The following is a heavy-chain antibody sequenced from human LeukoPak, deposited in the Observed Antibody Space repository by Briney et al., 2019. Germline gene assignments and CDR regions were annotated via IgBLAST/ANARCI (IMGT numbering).Heavy chain of an antibody. CDR1: GGTFSSYA. D-gene: IGHD3-22*01. J-gene: IGHJ4*02. V-gene: IGHV1-69*01. CDR2: IIPIFGTA. CDR3: ARVVYESSVYYWYYFYY. Sequence: GSSVKVSCKASGGTFSSYAISWVRQAPGQGLEWMGGIIPIFGTANYAQKFQGRVTITADESTSTAYMELSSLRSEDTAVYYCARVVYESSVYYWYYFYYCGQGTLWTVSS.